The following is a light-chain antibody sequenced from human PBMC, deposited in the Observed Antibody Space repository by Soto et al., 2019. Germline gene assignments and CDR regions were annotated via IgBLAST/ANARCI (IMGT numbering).Light chain of an antibody. CDR1: QSVTSN. Sequence: EIVMTQSPATLSVSPGERATLSCRASQSVTSNLAWHQQKPGQAPRLLIYGASTRATGIPARFSGSGSGTEFTLTISSLQSEDFAVYYCQQYNNWPLTLGQGTTVEIK. CDR3: QQYNNWPLT. CDR2: GAS. V-gene: IGKV3-15*01. J-gene: IGKJ1*01.